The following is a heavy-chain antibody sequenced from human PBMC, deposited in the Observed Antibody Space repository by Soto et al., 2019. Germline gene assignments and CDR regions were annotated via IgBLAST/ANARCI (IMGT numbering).Heavy chain of an antibody. CDR2: INPNSGGT. Sequence: ASVKVSCKASGGTFSSYAISWVRQAPGQGLEWMGWINPNSGGTNYAQKFQGRVTMTRDTSISTAYMELSRLRSDDTAVYYCARGRVTMVRGVIQPFDPWGQGTLVTVSS. CDR1: GGTFSSYA. V-gene: IGHV1-2*02. J-gene: IGHJ5*02. CDR3: ARGRVTMVRGVIQPFDP. D-gene: IGHD3-10*01.